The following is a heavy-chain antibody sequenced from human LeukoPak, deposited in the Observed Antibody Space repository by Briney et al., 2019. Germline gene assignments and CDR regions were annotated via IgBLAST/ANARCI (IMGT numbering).Heavy chain of an antibody. CDR1: GFTFSSYG. J-gene: IGHJ4*02. Sequence: HPGRSLRLSCAASGFTFSSYGMHWVRQAPGKGLEWVAVISYDGSNKYYADSVKGRFTISRDNSKNALYLQMNSLRAEDTAVYYCAKGSVGSGWYYWGQGTLVTVSS. CDR3: AKGSVGSGWYY. V-gene: IGHV3-30*18. CDR2: ISYDGSNK. D-gene: IGHD6-19*01.